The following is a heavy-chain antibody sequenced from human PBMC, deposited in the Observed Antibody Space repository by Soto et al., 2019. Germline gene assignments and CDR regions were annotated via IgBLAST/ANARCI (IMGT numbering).Heavy chain of an antibody. J-gene: IGHJ5*02. CDR2: ISGSGGST. CDR3: ARDFQISYYYDSTRGFDP. Sequence: GGSLRLSCAASGFTFSSYAMSWVRQAPGKGLEWVSAISGSGGSTYYADSVKGRFTISRDNSKNTLYLQMNSLRAEDTAVYYCARDFQISYYYDSTRGFDPWGQGTLVTVSS. CDR1: GFTFSSYA. D-gene: IGHD3-22*01. V-gene: IGHV3-23*01.